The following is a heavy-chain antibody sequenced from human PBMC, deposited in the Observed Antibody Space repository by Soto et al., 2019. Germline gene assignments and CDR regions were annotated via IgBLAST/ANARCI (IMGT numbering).Heavy chain of an antibody. CDR1: GFTFTSSA. CDR3: AAEYYDILTGYNHDAFAI. J-gene: IGHJ3*02. V-gene: IGHV1-58*02. Sequence: RASVKVSCKASGFTFTSSAMQWVRQARGQRLEWIGWIVVGSGNTNYAQKFQERVTITRDMSTSTAYMELSSLRSEDTAVYYCAAEYYDILTGYNHDAFAIWGQGTMVTVSS. D-gene: IGHD3-9*01. CDR2: IVVGSGNT.